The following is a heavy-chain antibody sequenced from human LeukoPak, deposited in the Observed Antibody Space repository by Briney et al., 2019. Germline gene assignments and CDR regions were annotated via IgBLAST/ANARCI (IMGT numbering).Heavy chain of an antibody. J-gene: IGHJ4*02. CDR2: YYSGTT. Sequence: SETLSLTCNVSGGSISNKTYSWGWIRQPPGKGLEWIGLYYSGTTYYNPSPKSRVTMYADTSKSQFSLKLTSVTAADTAVYFCARRAITVAPYYFDYWGQGTLVTVSS. CDR3: ARRAITVAPYYFDY. CDR1: GGSISNKTYS. V-gene: IGHV4-39*01. D-gene: IGHD3-10*01.